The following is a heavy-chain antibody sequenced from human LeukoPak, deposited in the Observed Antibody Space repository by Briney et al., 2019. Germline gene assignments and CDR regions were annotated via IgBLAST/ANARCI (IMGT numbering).Heavy chain of an antibody. D-gene: IGHD1-26*01. J-gene: IGHJ4*02. V-gene: IGHV1-46*01. CDR1: GYTFTSYL. CDR2: IYPSGGST. Sequence: ASVKVSCKASGYTFTSYLIHWVRQAPGQGLQWMGIIYPSGGSTSYTQKFQGRVTMTRDTSISTAYMELSRLRSDDTAVYYCARESIVGGTTLDYWGQGTLVTVSS. CDR3: ARESIVGGTTLDY.